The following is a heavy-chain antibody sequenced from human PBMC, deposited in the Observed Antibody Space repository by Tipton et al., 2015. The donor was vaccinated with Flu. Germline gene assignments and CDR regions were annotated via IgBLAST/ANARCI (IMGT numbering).Heavy chain of an antibody. V-gene: IGHV4-61*02. CDR2: IFASGRT. D-gene: IGHD1-26*01. CDR1: GGSVSSSTYY. CDR3: ARDYRDLNWFDT. Sequence: TLSLTCTVSGGSVSSSTYYWSWIRQPAGKGLEWIGRIFASGRTSYNPSLESRVTISVDTSKNHFSLKLSSVTAADTAVYYCARDYRDLNWFDTWGQGTLVTVSS. J-gene: IGHJ5*02.